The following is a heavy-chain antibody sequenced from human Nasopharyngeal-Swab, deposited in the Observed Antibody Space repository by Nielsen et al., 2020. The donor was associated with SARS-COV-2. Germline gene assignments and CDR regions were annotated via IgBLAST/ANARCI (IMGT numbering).Heavy chain of an antibody. CDR1: GGSVFSVNYY. D-gene: IGHD4-17*01. CDR3: ARDTDGDYGRSFDY. CDR2: IYYSGST. J-gene: IGHJ4*02. V-gene: IGHV4-61*01. Sequence: SETLSLTCAVSGGSVFSVNYYCSWIRQPPGKGLEWIGYIYYSGSTNYNPSLKSRVTISVDTSKNQFSLKLSSVTAADTAVYYCARDTDGDYGRSFDYWGQGTLVTVSS.